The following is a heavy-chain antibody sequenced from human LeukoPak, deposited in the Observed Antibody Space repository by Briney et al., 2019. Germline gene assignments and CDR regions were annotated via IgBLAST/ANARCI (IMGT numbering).Heavy chain of an antibody. V-gene: IGHV3-30*18. CDR2: ISYDGSNK. D-gene: IGHD3-10*01. J-gene: IGHJ4*02. CDR1: EFTVSSYG. Sequence: PGRSLRLSCAASEFTVSSYGMHWVRQAPGKGLEWVAVISYDGSNKYYADSVKGRFTISRDNSKNTLYLQMNSLRAEDTAVYYCAKRRGFGELNFDYWGQGPLVTVSS. CDR3: AKRRGFGELNFDY.